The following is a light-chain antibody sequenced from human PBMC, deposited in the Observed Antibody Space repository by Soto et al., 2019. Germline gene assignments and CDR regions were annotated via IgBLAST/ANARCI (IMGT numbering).Light chain of an antibody. CDR1: QSVSSY. J-gene: IGKJ5*01. CDR2: DAS. Sequence: EIVLTQSPATLSLSPVERATLSCRASQSVSSYLAWYQQKPGQAPRLLIYDASNRATGIPARFSGSGSGTDFTLTISSLEPEDFAVYYCQQRSNLITFGQGTRLDIK. CDR3: QQRSNLIT. V-gene: IGKV3-11*01.